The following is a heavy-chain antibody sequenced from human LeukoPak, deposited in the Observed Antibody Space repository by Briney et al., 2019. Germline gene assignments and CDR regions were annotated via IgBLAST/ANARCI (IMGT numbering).Heavy chain of an antibody. V-gene: IGHV1-69*04. CDR3: ARVGYYYYYGMDV. CDR1: GGTFSSYA. CDR2: IIPILGIA. J-gene: IGHJ6*02. Sequence: SVKVSCKASGGTFSSYAISWVRQAPGQGLGWMGRIIPILGIANYAQKFQGRVTITADKSTSTAYMELSSLRSEDTAVYYCARVGYYYYYGMDVWGQGTTVTVS.